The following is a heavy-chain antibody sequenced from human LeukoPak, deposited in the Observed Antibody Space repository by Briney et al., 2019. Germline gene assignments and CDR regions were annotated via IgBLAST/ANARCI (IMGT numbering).Heavy chain of an antibody. CDR3: ASPYGGYCSSTSCYNTNDAFDI. D-gene: IGHD2-2*01. J-gene: IGHJ3*02. V-gene: IGHV5-51*01. Sequence: GDSLKISCKGSGCSFTSYWIGWVRQMPGKGLEWMGIIYPGDSDTRYSPSFQGQVTISADKSISTAYLQWSSLKASDTAMYYCASPYGGYCSSTSCYNTNDAFDIWGQGTMVTVSS. CDR2: IYPGDSDT. CDR1: GCSFTSYW.